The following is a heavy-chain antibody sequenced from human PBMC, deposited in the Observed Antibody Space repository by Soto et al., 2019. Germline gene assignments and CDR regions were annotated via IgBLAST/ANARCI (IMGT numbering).Heavy chain of an antibody. CDR3: ASQVLMRDDSSGYYPLFDY. CDR1: CGSISSSSYY. CDR2: IYYSGST. J-gene: IGHJ4*02. D-gene: IGHD3-22*01. V-gene: IGHV4-39*01. Sequence: SETLSLTCTVSCGSISSSSYYWGWIRQPPGKGLEWIGSIYYSGSTYYNPSLKSRVTISVDTSKNQFSLKLSSVTAADTAVYYCASQVLMRDDSSGYYPLFDYWGQGTLVTVSS.